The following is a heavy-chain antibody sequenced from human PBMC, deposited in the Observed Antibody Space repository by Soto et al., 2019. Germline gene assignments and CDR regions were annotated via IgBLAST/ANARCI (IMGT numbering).Heavy chain of an antibody. J-gene: IGHJ6*03. CDR2: INHSGST. V-gene: IGHV4-34*01. CDR3: ARGHSDYYYYYYMDV. D-gene: IGHD2-21*01. Sequence: QVQLQQWGAGLLKPSETLSLTCAVYGGSFSGYYWSWIRQPPGKGLEWIGEINHSGSTNYNPSLKSRATISVDTSKIQCSLKLSSVTAADTAVYYCARGHSDYYYYYYMDVWGKGTTVTVSS. CDR1: GGSFSGYY.